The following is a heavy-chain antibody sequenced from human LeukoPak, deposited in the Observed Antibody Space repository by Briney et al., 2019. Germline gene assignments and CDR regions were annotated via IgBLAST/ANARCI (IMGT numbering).Heavy chain of an antibody. CDR2: INHSGST. CDR3: ARDPLS. D-gene: IGHD3-10*01. J-gene: IGHJ5*02. Sequence: PSETLSLTCAVYGGSFSGYYWSWIRQPPGKGLEWIGEINHSGSTNYNPSLKSRVTISVDTSKNQFSLKLSSVTAADTAVYYCARDPLSWGQGTLVTVSS. V-gene: IGHV4-34*01. CDR1: GGSFSGYY.